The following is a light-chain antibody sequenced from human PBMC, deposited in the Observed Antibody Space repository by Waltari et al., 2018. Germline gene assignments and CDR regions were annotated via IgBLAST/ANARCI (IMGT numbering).Light chain of an antibody. CDR1: SYNIGINP. CDR3: AAWDDSLNGWV. V-gene: IGLV1-44*01. CDR2: NNN. Sequence: QSVLSQPPSVIGTPGQGVTISCSGSSYNIGINPLNWYQQLPGTAPKLLIYNNNQRPSGVPDRFSGSKSGTSASLAISGLRSEDEADYYCAAWDDSLNGWVFGGGTKLTVL. J-gene: IGLJ3*02.